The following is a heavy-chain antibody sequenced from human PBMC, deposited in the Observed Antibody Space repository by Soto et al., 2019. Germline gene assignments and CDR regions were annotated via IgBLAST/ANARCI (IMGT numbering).Heavy chain of an antibody. CDR2: IYFNGNT. Sequence: QLQLQESGPGLVKPSETLSFTCTVSGVSISDTSYYWGWIRQPPGKGLEWIGTIYFNGNTFYNPSLKSRLTISVDTSSNQFSLRLTSVTAADTAVYYCARQGSYWGQGTLVAVSS. CDR1: GVSISDTSYY. V-gene: IGHV4-39*01. CDR3: ARQGSY. J-gene: IGHJ4*02.